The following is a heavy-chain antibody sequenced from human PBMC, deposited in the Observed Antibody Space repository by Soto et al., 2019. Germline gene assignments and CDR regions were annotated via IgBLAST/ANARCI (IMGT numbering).Heavy chain of an antibody. J-gene: IGHJ5*02. D-gene: IGHD6-19*01. CDR2: IYYSGST. V-gene: IGHV4-30-4*01. CDR3: ARRGSSGSWFDP. Sequence: PSETLSLTCTVSGGSISSGDYYWSWIRQPPGKGLEWIGYIYYSGSTYYNPSLKSRVTISVDTSKNQFSLKLSSVTAADTAVYYCARRGSSGSWFDPWGQGTLVTVSS. CDR1: GGSISSGDYY.